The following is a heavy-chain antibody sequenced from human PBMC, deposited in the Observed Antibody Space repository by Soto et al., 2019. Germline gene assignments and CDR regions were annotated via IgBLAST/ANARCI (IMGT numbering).Heavy chain of an antibody. CDR2: IYYSGST. D-gene: IGHD3-9*01. J-gene: IGHJ4*02. CDR1: GGSISSSSYY. V-gene: IGHV4-39*01. Sequence: LSLTCTVSGGSISSSSYYWGWIRQPPGKGLEWIGSIYYSGSTYYNPSLKSRVTISVDTSKNQFSLKLSSVTAADTAVYYCARTYYDILTGYYESALYYFDYWGQGTLVTVSS. CDR3: ARTYYDILTGYYESALYYFDY.